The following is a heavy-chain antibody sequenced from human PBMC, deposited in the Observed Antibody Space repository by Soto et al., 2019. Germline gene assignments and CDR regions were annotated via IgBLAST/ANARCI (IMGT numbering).Heavy chain of an antibody. CDR2: ISGSGGST. J-gene: IGHJ4*02. Sequence: GGSLRLSCAASGFTFSSYAMSWVRQAPGKGLEWVSAISGSGGSTYYADSVKGRFTISRDNSKNTLYLQMNSLRAEDTAVYYCAKDLSIAARPEFALDYWGQGTLVTVSS. CDR3: AKDLSIAARPEFALDY. CDR1: GFTFSSYA. V-gene: IGHV3-23*01. D-gene: IGHD6-6*01.